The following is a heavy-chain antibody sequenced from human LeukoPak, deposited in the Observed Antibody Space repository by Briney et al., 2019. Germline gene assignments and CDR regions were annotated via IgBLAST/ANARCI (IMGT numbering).Heavy chain of an antibody. CDR3: ARTYGYSNYIDY. D-gene: IGHD4-4*01. CDR1: GFTFSSYS. V-gene: IGHV3-21*01. J-gene: IGHJ4*02. CDR2: ISSSSSYI. Sequence: GGSLRLSCAASGFTFSSYSVNWVRQAPGKGLEWVSSISSSSSYIYYADSVKGRFTISRDNAKNSLYLQMNSLRAKDTAVYYCARTYGYSNYIDYWGQGTLVTVSS.